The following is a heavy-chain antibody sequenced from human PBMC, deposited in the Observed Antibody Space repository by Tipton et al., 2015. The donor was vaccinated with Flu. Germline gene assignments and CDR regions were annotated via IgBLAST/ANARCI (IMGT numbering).Heavy chain of an antibody. Sequence: TLSLTCTVSGGSVSSSSYYWGWIRQPPGKGLEWIGSIYYSGSTYYNPSLKSRVTISVDTSKNQFSLKLSSVTAADTAVYYCARSLLAVAGMVGFAPWGQGTLVTVYS. D-gene: IGHD6-19*01. CDR1: GGSVSSSSYY. J-gene: IGHJ5*02. CDR3: ARSLLAVAGMVGFAP. V-gene: IGHV4-39*07. CDR2: IYYSGST.